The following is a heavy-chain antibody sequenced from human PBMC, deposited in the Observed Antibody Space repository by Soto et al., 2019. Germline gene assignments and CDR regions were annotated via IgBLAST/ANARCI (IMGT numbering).Heavy chain of an antibody. CDR2: ISAYNGNT. Sequence: QVQLVQSEAEVKKPGASVKVSCKASGYTFTSYGISWVRQAPGQGLEWMGWISAYNGNTNYAQKLQGRVTMTTDTSTSTAYMELRSLRSDDTAVYYCARERYCSSTSCKWGTGYYYGMDVWGQGTTVTVSS. CDR3: ARERYCSSTSCKWGTGYYYGMDV. J-gene: IGHJ6*02. D-gene: IGHD2-2*01. CDR1: GYTFTSYG. V-gene: IGHV1-18*01.